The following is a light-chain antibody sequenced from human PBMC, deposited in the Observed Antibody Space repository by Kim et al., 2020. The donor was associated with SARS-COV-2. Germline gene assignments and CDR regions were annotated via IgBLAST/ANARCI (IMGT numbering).Light chain of an antibody. V-gene: IGKV3-20*01. CDR3: QQYGSSPRT. CDR1: QGVNSSD. J-gene: IGKJ2*01. Sequence: GERATLSCGAKQGVNSSDVVWYQQKPGQAPSLLIYGASSRATGIPDRFSGSGSGTDFTLTISRLEPEYFAVYYCQQYGSSPRTCGQGTKLEI. CDR2: GAS.